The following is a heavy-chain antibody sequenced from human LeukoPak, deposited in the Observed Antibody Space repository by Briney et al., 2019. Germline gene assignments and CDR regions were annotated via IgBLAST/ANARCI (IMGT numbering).Heavy chain of an antibody. CDR1: GVSISSGSYY. CDR3: ARLSSSWPYYFDY. J-gene: IGHJ4*02. V-gene: IGHV4-61*03. D-gene: IGHD6-13*01. Sequence: SETLSLTCTVSGVSISSGSYYWSWIRQPPGKGLEWIGYIYYSGSTNYNPSLMSRVTISVDTSKKHFSLKLSSVTAADTAVYYCARLSSSWPYYFDYWGQGTLVTVSS. CDR2: IYYSGST.